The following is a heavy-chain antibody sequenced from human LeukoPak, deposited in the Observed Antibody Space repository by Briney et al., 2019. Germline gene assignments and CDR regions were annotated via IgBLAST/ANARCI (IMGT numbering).Heavy chain of an antibody. CDR3: ARPNLRDGYNWGAFDI. Sequence: GGSLRLSCAASGFTFSSYGMHWVRQAPGKGLEWVAVISYDGSNKYYADSVKGRFTISRDNSKNTLYLQMNSLRAEDTAVYYCARPNLRDGYNWGAFDIWGQGTMVTVSS. D-gene: IGHD5-24*01. V-gene: IGHV3-30*03. J-gene: IGHJ3*02. CDR2: ISYDGSNK. CDR1: GFTFSSYG.